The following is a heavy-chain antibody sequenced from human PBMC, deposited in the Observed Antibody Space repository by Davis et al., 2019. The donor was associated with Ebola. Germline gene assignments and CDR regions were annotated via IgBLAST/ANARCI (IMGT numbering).Heavy chain of an antibody. J-gene: IGHJ6*04. CDR1: GYTFTGYY. CDR2: INPNSGGP. CDR3: ARDSPIFGVVIISGDGMDV. Sequence: AASVKVSCKASGYTFTGYYMHWVRQAPGQGLEWMGRINPNSGGPNYAQKFQGRVTMTRDTSISTAYMELSRLSSDDTAVYYCARDSPIFGVVIISGDGMDVWGKGTTVTVSS. D-gene: IGHD3-3*01. V-gene: IGHV1-2*06.